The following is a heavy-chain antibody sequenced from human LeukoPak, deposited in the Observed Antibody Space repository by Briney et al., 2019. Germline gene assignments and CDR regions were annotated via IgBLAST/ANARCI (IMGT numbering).Heavy chain of an antibody. CDR3: ARGAPGSSSWYSYYYYYMDV. J-gene: IGHJ6*03. V-gene: IGHV4-34*01. CDR2: INHSGST. D-gene: IGHD6-13*01. Sequence: PSETLSLTCAVYGGSFSGYYWSWIRQPPGKGLEWIGEINHSGSTNYNPSLKSRVTISVDTSKNQFSLKLSSVTAADTAVYYCARGAPGSSSWYSYYYYYMDVWGKGTTVTVSS. CDR1: GGSFSGYY.